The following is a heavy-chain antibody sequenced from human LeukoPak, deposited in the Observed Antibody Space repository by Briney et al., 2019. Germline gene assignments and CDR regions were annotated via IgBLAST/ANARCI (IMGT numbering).Heavy chain of an antibody. Sequence: GESLKISCKGSGYSFTSYWIGWVRQMPGKGLEWMGIIYPGDSDTRYSPSFQGQVTILADKSISTAYLQWSSLKASDTAMYYCARPIAVAGTAPGIFDYWGQGTLVTVSS. J-gene: IGHJ4*02. CDR1: GYSFTSYW. CDR3: ARPIAVAGTAPGIFDY. CDR2: IYPGDSDT. V-gene: IGHV5-51*01. D-gene: IGHD6-19*01.